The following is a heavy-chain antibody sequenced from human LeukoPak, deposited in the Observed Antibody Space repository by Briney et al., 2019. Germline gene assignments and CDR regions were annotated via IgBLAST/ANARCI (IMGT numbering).Heavy chain of an antibody. D-gene: IGHD2-2*01. CDR2: MNPNSGNT. CDR3: ARVGYCSSTSCPQGDAFDI. V-gene: IGHV1-8*03. Sequence: ASVKVSCKASGYTFTSHDINWVRQATGQGLEWMGWMNPNSGNTGYAQKFQGRVTITRNTSISTAYMELSSLRSEDTAVYYCARVGYCSSTSCPQGDAFDIWGQGTMVTVSS. CDR1: GYTFTSHD. J-gene: IGHJ3*02.